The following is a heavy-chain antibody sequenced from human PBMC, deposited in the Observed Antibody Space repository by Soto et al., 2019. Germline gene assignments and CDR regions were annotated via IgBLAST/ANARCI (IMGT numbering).Heavy chain of an antibody. J-gene: IGHJ4*02. Sequence: SETLSLTCTVSGGSISSSSYYWGWIRQPPGKGLEWIGSIYYSGSTYYNPSLKSRVTISVDTSKNQFSLKLSSVTAADTAVYYCARHAISYYYDSSGFDYWGQGTLVTSPQ. CDR1: GGSISSSSYY. CDR2: IYYSGST. D-gene: IGHD3-22*01. V-gene: IGHV4-39*01. CDR3: ARHAISYYYDSSGFDY.